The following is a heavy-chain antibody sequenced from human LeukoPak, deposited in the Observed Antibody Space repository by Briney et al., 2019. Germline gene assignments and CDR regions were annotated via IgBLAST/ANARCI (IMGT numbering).Heavy chain of an antibody. V-gene: IGHV1-8*01. CDR3: ARVRRGIVVVT. CDR1: GYTFTSYD. CDR2: MNPNSGNT. J-gene: IGHJ5*02. Sequence: VASVKASFKASGYTFTSYDINWVRQATGQGLEWMGWMNPNSGNTGYAQKFQGRVTMTRNTSISTAYMELSSLRSEDTAVYYCARVRRGIVVVTWGQGTLVTVSS. D-gene: IGHD2-21*01.